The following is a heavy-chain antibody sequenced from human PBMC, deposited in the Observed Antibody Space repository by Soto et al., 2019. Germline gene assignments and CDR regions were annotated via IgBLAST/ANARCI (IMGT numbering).Heavy chain of an antibody. CDR2: IYPGDSGT. CDR1: GYSFTSYW. D-gene: IGHD6-13*01. Sequence: PGEALKISCKGSGYSFTSYWIGWVRQMPGKGLEWMGIIYPGDSGTRYSPSFQGQVTISADKSISTAYLQWSSLKASDTAMYYCARLGTIAAAGTAQGNYYYGMDVWGQGTTVTVSS. J-gene: IGHJ6*02. CDR3: ARLGTIAAAGTAQGNYYYGMDV. V-gene: IGHV5-51*01.